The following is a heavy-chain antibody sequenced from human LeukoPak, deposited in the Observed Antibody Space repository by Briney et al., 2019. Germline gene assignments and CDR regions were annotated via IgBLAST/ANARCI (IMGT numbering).Heavy chain of an antibody. CDR2: IYYSGST. V-gene: IGHV4-61*01. D-gene: IGHD4-17*01. CDR1: GYSISSGYY. J-gene: IGHJ3*02. CDR3: ARGSTVTNDAFDI. Sequence: SETLSLTCTVSGYSISSGYYWSWIPQPPGKGLEWIGYIYYSGSTNYNPSLKSRVTMSVDTSKNQFSLKLSSVTAADTAVYYCARGSTVTNDAFDIWGQGTLVTVSS.